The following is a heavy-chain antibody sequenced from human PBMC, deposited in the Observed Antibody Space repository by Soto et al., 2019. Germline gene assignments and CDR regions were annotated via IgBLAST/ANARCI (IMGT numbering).Heavy chain of an antibody. CDR3: ARETYRGYFGY. Sequence: EDQLVESGGGLVQPGGSLRPSCAASGFAFSSYVLHWVRRAPGKGPECLSAIGTGGDTYYADSVMGRFTISRDNAKKSLYLQMNSLRAEDMAVCYCARETYRGYFGYWGQGTLVTVSS. J-gene: IGHJ4*02. D-gene: IGHD2-2*01. V-gene: IGHV3-13*01. CDR1: GFAFSSYV. CDR2: IGTGGDT.